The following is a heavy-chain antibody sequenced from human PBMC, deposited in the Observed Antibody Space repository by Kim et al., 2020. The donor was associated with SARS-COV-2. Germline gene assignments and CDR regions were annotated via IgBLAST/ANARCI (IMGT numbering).Heavy chain of an antibody. Sequence: GGSLRLSCAASGFSFSAYAMHWVRQAPGKGLEWLAVIGDDGSYKDHADSAQGRFSISRDNSKNTLYLQMSSLRPDDRAVYYCARERNDFWNGGYYAAPGGHNGMVVWGQGTTVTVSS. CDR1: GFSFSAYA. J-gene: IGHJ6*02. CDR3: ARERNDFWNGGYYAAPGGHNGMVV. CDR2: IGDDGSYK. V-gene: IGHV3-30*04. D-gene: IGHD3-3*01.